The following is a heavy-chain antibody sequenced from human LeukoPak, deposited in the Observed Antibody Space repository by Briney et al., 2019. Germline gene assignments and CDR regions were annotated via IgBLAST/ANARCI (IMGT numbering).Heavy chain of an antibody. J-gene: IGHJ4*02. D-gene: IGHD3-22*01. CDR3: ARRGFYDTSGYLFDY. Sequence: QPGRSLRLSCVASGFTFDDYAMHWVRQAPGKGLEWVSYISTSGSGTYYADSVKGRFTTSRDNAKNSLYLQMNSLRAEDTAVYYCARRGFYDTSGYLFDYWGQGTLVTVSS. CDR2: ISTSGSGT. V-gene: IGHV3-48*03. CDR1: GFTFDDYA.